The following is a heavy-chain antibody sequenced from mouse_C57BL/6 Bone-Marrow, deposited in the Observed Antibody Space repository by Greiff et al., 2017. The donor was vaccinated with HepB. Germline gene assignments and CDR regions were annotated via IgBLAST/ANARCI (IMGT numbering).Heavy chain of an antibody. CDR1: GYTFTSYW. CDR2: IYPGSGST. J-gene: IGHJ2*01. Sequence: VQLQQPGAELVKPGASVKMSCKASGYTFTSYWITWVKQRPGQGLEWIGDIYPGSGSTNYNEKFKSKATLTVDTSSSTAYMQLSSLKSEDSEVYYCARMNFGYSNYEGYYFDYWGQGTTLTVSS. CDR3: ARMNFGYSNYEGYYFDY. D-gene: IGHD2-5*01. V-gene: IGHV1-55*01.